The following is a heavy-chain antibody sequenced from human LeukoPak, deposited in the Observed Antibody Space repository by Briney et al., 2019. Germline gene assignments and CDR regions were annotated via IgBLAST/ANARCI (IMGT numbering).Heavy chain of an antibody. CDR3: ARHRSSSSDYYYYYMDV. D-gene: IGHD6-6*01. CDR2: IYPGDSDT. J-gene: IGHJ6*03. Sequence: HGESLKISCKGSGYSFTSYWIGWVRQMPGKGLGWMGIIYPGDSDTRYSPSFQGQVTISADKSISTAYLQWSSLKASDTAMYYCARHRSSSSDYYYYYMDVWGKGTTVTVSS. CDR1: GYSFTSYW. V-gene: IGHV5-51*01.